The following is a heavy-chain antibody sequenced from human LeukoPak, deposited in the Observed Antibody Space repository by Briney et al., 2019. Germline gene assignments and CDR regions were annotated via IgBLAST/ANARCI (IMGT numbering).Heavy chain of an antibody. CDR1: GGSISSYY. J-gene: IGHJ6*02. V-gene: IGHV4-59*01. CDR2: IYYSGST. D-gene: IGHD2-15*01. CDR3: ARAGYCSSGSCYLRYYYYYGMDV. Sequence: SETLSLTCTVSGGSISSYYWSWIRQPPGKGLEWIGYIYYSGSTNYNPSLKSRVTISVDTSKNQFSLKLSSVTAADTAVYYCARAGYCSSGSCYLRYYYYYGMDVWGQGTTVTVSS.